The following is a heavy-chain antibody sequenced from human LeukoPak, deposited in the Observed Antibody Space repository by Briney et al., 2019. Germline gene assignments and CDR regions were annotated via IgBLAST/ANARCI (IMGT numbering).Heavy chain of an antibody. Sequence: PGGSLRLSCAASGFTFSSYWMSWVRQAPGKGLEWVSAISGSGGSTYYADSVKGRFTISRDNSKNTLHLQMNSLRAEDTAVYYCAKGEWLKRSLGDYWGQGTLVTVSS. V-gene: IGHV3-23*01. D-gene: IGHD6-19*01. CDR1: GFTFSSYW. J-gene: IGHJ4*02. CDR3: AKGEWLKRSLGDY. CDR2: ISGSGGST.